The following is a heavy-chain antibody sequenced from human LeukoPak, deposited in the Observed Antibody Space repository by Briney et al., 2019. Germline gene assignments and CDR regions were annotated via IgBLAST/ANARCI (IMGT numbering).Heavy chain of an antibody. Sequence: SETLPLTCNVSGGSLSPYYWTWIRQPPGKGLEWIGFIYYFGSPNYNPSLKSRVTILVDTSKNQFSLQLTSVTAADTAVYYCARGLRYSSDYWGPGILVTVSS. J-gene: IGHJ4*02. CDR1: GGSLSPYY. CDR2: IYYFGSP. CDR3: ARGLRYSSDY. D-gene: IGHD6-13*01. V-gene: IGHV4-59*01.